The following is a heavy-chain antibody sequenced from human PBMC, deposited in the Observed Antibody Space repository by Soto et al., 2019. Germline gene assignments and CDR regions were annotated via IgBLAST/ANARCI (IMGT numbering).Heavy chain of an antibody. CDR2: IYPGDSDT. Sequence: PGESLKISCKGSGYSFTSYWIGWVRQMPGKGLEWMGIIYPGDSDTRYSPSFQGQVTISADKSISTAYLQWSSLKASDTAMYYCARQSLIAARREDYYYYGMDVWGQGTTVTVSS. D-gene: IGHD6-6*01. V-gene: IGHV5-51*01. J-gene: IGHJ6*02. CDR3: ARQSLIAARREDYYYYGMDV. CDR1: GYSFTSYW.